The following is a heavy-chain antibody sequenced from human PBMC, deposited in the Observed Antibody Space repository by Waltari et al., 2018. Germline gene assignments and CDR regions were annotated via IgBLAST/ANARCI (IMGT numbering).Heavy chain of an antibody. CDR2: IYPGDSDT. CDR1: GYSFTSYW. Sequence: EVQLVQSGAEVKKPGESLKISCKGSGYSFTSYWLDWVRQMPGKGLEWMVIIYPGDSDTRYSPSFQGQATISADKSIRTAYLQWSSLKASDTAIYYCARLGSCSGGSCYSRVYYYYGMDVWGQGTTVTVSS. V-gene: IGHV5-51*03. CDR3: ARLGSCSGGSCYSRVYYYYGMDV. D-gene: IGHD2-15*01. J-gene: IGHJ6*02.